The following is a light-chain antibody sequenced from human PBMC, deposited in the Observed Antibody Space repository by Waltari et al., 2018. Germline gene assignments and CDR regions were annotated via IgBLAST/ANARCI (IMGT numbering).Light chain of an antibody. CDR2: KAS. CDR3: QQYNSYWT. CDR1: QSISSW. V-gene: IGKV1-5*03. J-gene: IGKJ1*01. Sequence: DIQMTQSPSTLSASVGDRVTITCRASQSISSWLAWYQPKPGKAPKRLIYKASSLESGVPSRFSGSGSGTEFTLTISSLQPDDFATYYCQQYNSYWTFGQGTKVEIK.